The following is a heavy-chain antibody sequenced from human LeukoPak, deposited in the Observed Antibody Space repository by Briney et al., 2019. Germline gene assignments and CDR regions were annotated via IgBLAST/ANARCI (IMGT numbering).Heavy chain of an antibody. Sequence: SVKVSCKASGYSFTAYSIVWVRQAPGQGLEWMGGIIPIFRTANYAQKFQGRVTITADGSTSTAYMELSSLRSEDTAVYYCARALRYYSDSSGYAFDYWGQGTLVTVSS. V-gene: IGHV1-69*13. CDR1: GYSFTAYS. CDR3: ARALRYYSDSSGYAFDY. D-gene: IGHD3-22*01. J-gene: IGHJ4*02. CDR2: IIPIFRTA.